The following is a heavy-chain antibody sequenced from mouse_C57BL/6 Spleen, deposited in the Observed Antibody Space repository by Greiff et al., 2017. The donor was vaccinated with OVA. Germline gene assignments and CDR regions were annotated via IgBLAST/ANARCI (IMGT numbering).Heavy chain of an antibody. CDR2: ISDGGSYT. CDR1: GFTFSSYA. D-gene: IGHD2-2*01. Sequence: VQLKESGGGLVKPGGSLKLSCAASGFTFSSYAMSWVRQTPEKRLEWVATISDGGSYTYYPDNVKGRFTISRDNAKNNLYLQMSHLKSEDTAMYYCAIMVTTPFAYWGQGTLVTVSA. V-gene: IGHV5-4*01. J-gene: IGHJ3*01. CDR3: AIMVTTPFAY.